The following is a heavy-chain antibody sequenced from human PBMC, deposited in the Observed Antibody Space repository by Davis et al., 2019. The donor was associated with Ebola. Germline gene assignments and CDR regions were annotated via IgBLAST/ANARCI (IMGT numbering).Heavy chain of an antibody. Sequence: SETLSLTCAVYGGSFSGYYWSWIRQPPGKGLEWIGEINHSGSTNYNPSLKSRVTISVDTSKNQFSLKLSSVTVADTAVYYCAIFGVVIDYWGQGTLVTVSS. J-gene: IGHJ4*02. V-gene: IGHV4-34*01. D-gene: IGHD3-3*02. CDR2: INHSGST. CDR3: AIFGVVIDY. CDR1: GGSFSGYY.